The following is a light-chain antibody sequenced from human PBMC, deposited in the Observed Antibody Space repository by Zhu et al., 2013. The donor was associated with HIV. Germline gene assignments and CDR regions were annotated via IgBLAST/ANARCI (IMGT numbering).Light chain of an antibody. CDR1: QSVGNNF. CDR3: QRFGSSVTWT. CDR2: GAS. Sequence: EIVMTQSPGTLSLSPGERATLSCRASQSVGNNFLAWYQQKPGQAPRLLIYGASSRATGIPDRFSGSGSGTDFTLTISRLEPEDIGMYFCQRFGSSVTWTFGQGTNLEIK. V-gene: IGKV3-20*01. J-gene: IGKJ1*01.